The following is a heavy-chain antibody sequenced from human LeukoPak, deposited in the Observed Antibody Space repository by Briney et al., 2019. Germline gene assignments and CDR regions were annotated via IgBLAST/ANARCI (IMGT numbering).Heavy chain of an antibody. CDR1: AFTFSTCA. CDR3: AKGPVVPSTTYFFDY. J-gene: IGHJ4*02. V-gene: IGHV3-23*01. D-gene: IGHD2-2*01. CDR2: ISGSGTST. Sequence: PGGSLRLSCAASAFTFSTCAMGWVRQAPGKGLEWVPAISGSGTSTYYADSVKGRFTISRDNSKNTPYLRMNSLAAEDTAVYYCAKGPVVPSTTYFFDYWGQGTLVVVSS.